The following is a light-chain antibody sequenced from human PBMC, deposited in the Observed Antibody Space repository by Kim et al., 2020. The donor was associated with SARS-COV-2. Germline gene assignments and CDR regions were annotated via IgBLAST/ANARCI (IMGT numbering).Light chain of an antibody. Sequence: ASVGDRVTITCRASKGISNSLAWHQQKPGKVPKLLIYAASTLQSGVPSRFSGSGSGTDFTLTISSLQPEDVATYYCQKYNRAPFTFGPGTKVDIK. V-gene: IGKV1-27*01. J-gene: IGKJ3*01. CDR1: KGISNS. CDR2: AAS. CDR3: QKYNRAPFT.